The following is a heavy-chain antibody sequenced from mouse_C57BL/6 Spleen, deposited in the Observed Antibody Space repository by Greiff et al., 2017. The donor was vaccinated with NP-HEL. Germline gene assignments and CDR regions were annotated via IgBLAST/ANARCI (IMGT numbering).Heavy chain of an antibody. CDR3: ARWGYSNYGEY. V-gene: IGHV1-80*01. Sequence: VKLVESGAELVKPGASVKISCKASGYAFSSYWMNWVKQRPGKGLEWIGQIYPGDGDTNYNGKFKGKATLTADKSSSTAYMQLSSLTSEDSAVYFCARWGYSNYGEYWGQGTTLTVSS. D-gene: IGHD2-5*01. CDR2: IYPGDGDT. J-gene: IGHJ2*01. CDR1: GYAFSSYW.